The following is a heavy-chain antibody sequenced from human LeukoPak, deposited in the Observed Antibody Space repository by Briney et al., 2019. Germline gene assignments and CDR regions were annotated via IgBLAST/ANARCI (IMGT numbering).Heavy chain of an antibody. V-gene: IGHV4-59*01. CDR1: GGSISSYY. D-gene: IGHD3-3*01. CDR3: ARGRSSNYDFWSGYPVVTAHFDY. CDR2: IYYSGST. Sequence: PSETLSLTCTVSGGSISSYYWSWIRQPPGKGLEWIGYIYYSGSTNYNPSLKSRVTISVDTSKNQFSLKLSSVTAADTAVYYCARGRSSNYDFWSGYPVVTAHFDYWGQGTLVTVSS. J-gene: IGHJ4*02.